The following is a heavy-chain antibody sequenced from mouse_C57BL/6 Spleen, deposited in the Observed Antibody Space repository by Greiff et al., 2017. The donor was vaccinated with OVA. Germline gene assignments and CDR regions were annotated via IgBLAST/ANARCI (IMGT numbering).Heavy chain of an antibody. V-gene: IGHV5-9-1*02. Sequence: EVQVVESGEGLVKPGGSLKLSCAASGFTFSSYAMSWVRQTPEKRLEWVAYISSGGDYIYYADTVKGRFTISRDNARNTLYLQMSSLKSEDTAMYCCTRDGYGYDGFAYWGQGTLVTVSA. CDR3: TRDGYGYDGFAY. J-gene: IGHJ3*01. CDR2: ISSGGDYI. D-gene: IGHD2-2*01. CDR1: GFTFSSYA.